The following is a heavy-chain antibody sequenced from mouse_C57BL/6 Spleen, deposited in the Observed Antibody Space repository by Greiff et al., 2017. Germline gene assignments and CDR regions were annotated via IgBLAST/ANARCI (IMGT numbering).Heavy chain of an antibody. V-gene: IGHV1-19*01. CDR2: INPYNGGT. J-gene: IGHJ2*01. Sequence: EVQLQQSGPVLVKPGASVKMSCKASGYTFTDYYMNWVKQSHGKSLEWIGVINPYNGGTSYNQKFKGKATLTVDKSSSTAYMELNSLTSEDSAVYYCARRGYGNYAYFDYWGQGTTLTVSS. CDR1: GYTFTDYY. D-gene: IGHD2-10*02. CDR3: ARRGYGNYAYFDY.